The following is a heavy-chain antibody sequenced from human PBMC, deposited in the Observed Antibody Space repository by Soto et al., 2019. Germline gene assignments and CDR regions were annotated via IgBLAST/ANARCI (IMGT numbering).Heavy chain of an antibody. CDR1: GGTFSSYA. Sequence: ASVKVSCKASGGTFSSYAISWVRQAPGQGLEWMGGIIPIFGTANYAQKFQGRVTITADESTSTAYMELSSLRSEDTAVYYCARAVTEIKYYYYGMDVWGQGTTVTVSS. CDR2: IIPIFGTA. V-gene: IGHV1-69*13. J-gene: IGHJ6*02. D-gene: IGHD2-21*02. CDR3: ARAVTEIKYYYYGMDV.